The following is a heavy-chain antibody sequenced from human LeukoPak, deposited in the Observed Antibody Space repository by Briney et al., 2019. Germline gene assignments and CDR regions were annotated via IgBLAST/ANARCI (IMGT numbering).Heavy chain of an antibody. CDR1: GGSVNSGGYY. D-gene: IGHD3-3*01. J-gene: IGHJ5*02. V-gene: IGHV4-30-2*06. CDR2: IYHSGST. Sequence: SETLSLTCTISGGSVNSGGYYWSWIRQSPGKGLEWIGYIYHSGSTNYNPSLKSRVTISVDRFKNHFSLKLKSVAAADTAVYYCARGFWSGYYNSNWFDPWGQGTLVTVSS. CDR3: ARGFWSGYYNSNWFDP.